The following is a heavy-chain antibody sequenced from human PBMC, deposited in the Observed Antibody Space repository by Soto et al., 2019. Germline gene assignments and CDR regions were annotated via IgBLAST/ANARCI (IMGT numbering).Heavy chain of an antibody. D-gene: IGHD6-19*01. Sequence: QITLKESGPTLVKPTQTLTLTCTFSGFSLSTSGVGVGWIRQPPGKALEWLALIYWNDDKRYSPSLKSRLTITNDTSKNQVVLTMTNMDPVDTATYYCAHTPTSGWFDYWGQGTLVTGSS. CDR1: GFSLSTSGVG. J-gene: IGHJ4*02. CDR2: IYWNDDK. CDR3: AHTPTSGWFDY. V-gene: IGHV2-5*01.